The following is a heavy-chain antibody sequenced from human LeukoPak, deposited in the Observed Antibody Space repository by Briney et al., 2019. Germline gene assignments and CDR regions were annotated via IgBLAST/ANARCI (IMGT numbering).Heavy chain of an antibody. D-gene: IGHD2-2*01. CDR2: INHSGST. V-gene: IGHV4-34*01. J-gene: IGHJ4*02. CDR1: GGSFSGYY. CDR3: AKAGDIVVVPAAHLDY. Sequence: SETLSLTCAVYGGSFSGYYWSWIRQPPGKGLEWIGEINHSGSTNYNPSLKSRVTISVDTSKNQFSLKLSSVTAADTAVYYCAKAGDIVVVPAAHLDYWGQGTLVTVSS.